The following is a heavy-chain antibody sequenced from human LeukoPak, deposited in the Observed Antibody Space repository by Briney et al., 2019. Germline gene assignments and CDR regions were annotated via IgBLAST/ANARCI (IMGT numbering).Heavy chain of an antibody. V-gene: IGHV4-59*08. CDR1: GGSISSYY. CDR2: IYYSGST. CDR3: ARHTRPPHWFDP. D-gene: IGHD1-1*01. J-gene: IGHJ5*02. Sequence: SETLSLTCTVSGGSISSYYWSWIRQPPGKGLEWIGYIYYSGSTNYNPSLKSRVTISVDTSKNQFSLKLSSVTAADTAVYYCARHTRPPHWFDPWGQGTLVTVSS.